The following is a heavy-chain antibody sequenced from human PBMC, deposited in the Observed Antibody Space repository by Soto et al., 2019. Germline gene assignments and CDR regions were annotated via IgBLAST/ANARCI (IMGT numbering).Heavy chain of an antibody. V-gene: IGHV3-7*01. CDR2: IKQDGSEK. D-gene: IGHD3-16*02. J-gene: IGHJ3*02. Sequence: EVQLVESGGGLVQPGGSLRLSCAASGFTFSSYWMSWVRQAPGKGLEWVANIKQDGSEKYYVDSVKGRFTISRDNAKNSLYLQMNSLRAEDTAVYYCASDYDYIWGSYRDDDAFDIWDQGTMVTVSS. CDR1: GFTFSSYW. CDR3: ASDYDYIWGSYRDDDAFDI.